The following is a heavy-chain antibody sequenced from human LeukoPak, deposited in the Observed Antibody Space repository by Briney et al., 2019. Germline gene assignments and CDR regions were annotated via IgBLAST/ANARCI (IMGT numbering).Heavy chain of an antibody. D-gene: IGHD6-13*01. CDR2: IYSGGST. Sequence: GGSLILSCAASGFTVSSNYMSWVRQAPGKGLEWVSVIYSGGSTYYADSVKGRFTISRHNSKNTLYLQMNSLRAEDTAVYYCARGLAAAGGSFYDYWGQGTLVTVSS. V-gene: IGHV3-53*04. CDR3: ARGLAAAGGSFYDY. CDR1: GFTVSSNY. J-gene: IGHJ4*02.